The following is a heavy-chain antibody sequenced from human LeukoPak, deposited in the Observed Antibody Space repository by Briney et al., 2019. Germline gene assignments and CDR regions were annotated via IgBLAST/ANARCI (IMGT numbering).Heavy chain of an antibody. J-gene: IGHJ4*02. CDR3: ARLRYDSSGYLY. D-gene: IGHD3-22*01. Sequence: ASVKVSCKASGYTFTGYYMHWVRQMPGKGLEWMGIIYPGDSDTRYSPSFQGQVTISADKSISTAYLQWSSLKASDTAMYYCARLRYDSSGYLYWGQGTLVTVSS. V-gene: IGHV5-51*01. CDR1: GYTFTGYY. CDR2: IYPGDSDT.